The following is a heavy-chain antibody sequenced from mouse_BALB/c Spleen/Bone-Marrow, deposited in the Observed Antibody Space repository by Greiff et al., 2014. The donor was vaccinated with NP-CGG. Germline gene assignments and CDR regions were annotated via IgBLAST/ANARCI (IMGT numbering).Heavy chain of an antibody. Sequence: QVQLQQSGPDLVAPSQSLSITCTVSGFSLTLYGVHWVRQSPGKGLEWLVVIWSDGTTTYNSALKSRLSISKDNSKSQVFLKLNSLQTDDTAMYYCARHGRGYPYAMDYWGQGTSVTVSS. V-gene: IGHV2-6-2*01. D-gene: IGHD2-2*01. CDR1: GFSLTLYG. J-gene: IGHJ4*01. CDR2: IWSDGTT. CDR3: ARHGRGYPYAMDY.